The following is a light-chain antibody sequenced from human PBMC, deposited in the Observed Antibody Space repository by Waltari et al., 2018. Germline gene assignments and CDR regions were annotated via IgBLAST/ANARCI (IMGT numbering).Light chain of an antibody. CDR1: SSDAGGSTY. CDR2: DVS. Sequence: QSALTQPRSVSGSPGQSVTISWTGTSSDAGGSTYVSWYQQHPGKAPKLMIYDVSKRPSGVPDRFSGSKSGNTASLTISGLQAEDEADYYCCSYAGSVVFGGGTKLTVL. CDR3: CSYAGSVV. J-gene: IGLJ2*01. V-gene: IGLV2-11*01.